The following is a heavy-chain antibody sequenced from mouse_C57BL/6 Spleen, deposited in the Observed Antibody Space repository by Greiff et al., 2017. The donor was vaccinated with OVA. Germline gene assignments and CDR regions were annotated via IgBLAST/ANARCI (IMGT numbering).Heavy chain of an antibody. J-gene: IGHJ2*01. V-gene: IGHV1-54*01. Sequence: VQLQQSGAELVRPGTSVKVSCKASGYAFTNYLIEWVKQRPGQGLEWIGVINPGSGGTNYNEKFKGKATLTADKSSSTAYMQRSSLTSEDSAVYFCASGDENYFDYWGQGTTLTVSS. D-gene: IGHD3-3*01. CDR1: GYAFTNYL. CDR3: ASGDENYFDY. CDR2: INPGSGGT.